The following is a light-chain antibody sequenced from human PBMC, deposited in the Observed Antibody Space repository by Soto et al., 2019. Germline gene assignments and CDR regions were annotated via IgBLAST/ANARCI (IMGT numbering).Light chain of an antibody. CDR3: SSYTSSSTGV. Sequence: QSALTQPASVSGSPGQSITISCTRTSSDVGGYNYVSWYQQHPGKAPKLMAYEVSNRPSGVSNRFSGSKSGNTASLTISGLQAEDEADYYCSSYTSSSTGVFGTGTKVTVL. V-gene: IGLV2-14*01. CDR2: EVS. CDR1: SSDVGGYNY. J-gene: IGLJ1*01.